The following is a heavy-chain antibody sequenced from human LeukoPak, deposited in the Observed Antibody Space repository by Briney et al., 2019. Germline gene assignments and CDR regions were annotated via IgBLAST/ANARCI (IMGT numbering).Heavy chain of an antibody. J-gene: IGHJ4*02. V-gene: IGHV3-33*01. Sequence: PGGSLRLSCAASGFTFSSYGMHWVRQAPGKGLEWVAVIWYDGSNKYYADSVKGRFTISRDNSKNTLYLQMISLRAEDTAVYYCARARSYGDYVGDYFDYWGQGTLVTVSS. CDR1: GFTFSSYG. D-gene: IGHD4-17*01. CDR2: IWYDGSNK. CDR3: ARARSYGDYVGDYFDY.